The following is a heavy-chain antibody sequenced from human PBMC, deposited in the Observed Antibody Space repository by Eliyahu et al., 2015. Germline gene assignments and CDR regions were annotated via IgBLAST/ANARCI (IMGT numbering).Heavy chain of an antibody. Sequence: EVQLLESGGGLVQPGGSLRLSCAAXGFTXSSXXMSWVRQAPGKGLEWVSAISGSGGSTYYADSVKGRFTISRDNSKNTLYLQMNSLRAEDTAVYYCAKVRIVGAAVYWGQGTLVTVSS. CDR2: ISGSGGST. CDR3: AKVRIVGAAVY. V-gene: IGHV3-23*01. J-gene: IGHJ4*02. D-gene: IGHD1-26*01. CDR1: GFTXSSXX.